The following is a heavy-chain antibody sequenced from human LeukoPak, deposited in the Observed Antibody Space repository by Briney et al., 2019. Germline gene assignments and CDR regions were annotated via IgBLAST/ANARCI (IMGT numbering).Heavy chain of an antibody. Sequence: SETLSLTCTVSGGSVSSGSYYWSWIRQPPGTGLEWIGYIYYSGSTNYNPSLKSRVTISVDTSKNQFSLKLSSVTAADTAVYYCARAPIVGASGTPFDYWGQGTLVTVSS. CDR1: GGSVSSGSYY. CDR2: IYYSGST. V-gene: IGHV4-61*01. D-gene: IGHD1-26*01. J-gene: IGHJ4*02. CDR3: ARAPIVGASGTPFDY.